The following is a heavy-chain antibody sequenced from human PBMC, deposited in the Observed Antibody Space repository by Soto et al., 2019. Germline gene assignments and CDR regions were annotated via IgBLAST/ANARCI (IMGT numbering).Heavy chain of an antibody. J-gene: IGHJ6*02. Sequence: QVQLVQSGAEVKKPGASVKVSCKASGYTFTSYGISWVRQAPGQGLEWMGWISAYNGNTNYAQKLQGRVTMTTDTSTSTAYMELRSLRSGDTAVYYCATDSSGYAPDYYYGMDVWGQGTTVTVSS. D-gene: IGHD3-22*01. V-gene: IGHV1-18*01. CDR2: ISAYNGNT. CDR1: GYTFTSYG. CDR3: ATDSSGYAPDYYYGMDV.